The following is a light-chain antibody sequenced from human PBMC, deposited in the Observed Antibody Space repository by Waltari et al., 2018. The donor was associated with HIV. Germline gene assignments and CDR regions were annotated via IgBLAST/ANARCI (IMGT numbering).Light chain of an antibody. Sequence: QSALTQPPSASGSLGQSVTISCSGTSDDIGGYNYVFWYQQYPAKAPKLLIYEVHKRPWGVPDRSSGTKAINASSLTVAGLQADEDAHYFCSSFAGSNTVVFGGGTKLTVL. CDR1: SDDIGGYNY. CDR3: SSFAGSNTVV. J-gene: IGLJ2*01. CDR2: EVH. V-gene: IGLV2-8*01.